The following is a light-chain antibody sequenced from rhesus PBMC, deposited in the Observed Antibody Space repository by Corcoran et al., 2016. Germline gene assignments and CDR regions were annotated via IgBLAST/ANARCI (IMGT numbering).Light chain of an antibody. CDR2: KAA. V-gene: IGKV1-22*01. CDR3: QQYSSSPFT. Sequence: DIQMTQSPSSLSASVGDTVTITCRASQSISSWLAWYQQKPGKAPKHLIYKAASLQSGVPSRFSGSGSGTDFTLTISSLQSEDFATYYCQQYSSSPFTFGGGTKVEI. J-gene: IGKJ4*01. CDR1: QSISSW.